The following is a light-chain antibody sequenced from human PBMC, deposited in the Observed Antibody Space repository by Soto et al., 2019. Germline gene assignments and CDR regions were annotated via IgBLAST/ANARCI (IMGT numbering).Light chain of an antibody. V-gene: IGKV2-28*01. CDR3: MQSLQTPPWT. CDR2: LTS. CDR1: QSLLQTNGYTY. J-gene: IGKJ1*01. Sequence: DIVMTQSPLSLPVTPGEPASISCRSSQSLLQTNGYTYLDWYLQKPGQSPQLSIYLTSIRASGVPDRFSGSGSGTEFTLKISKVEAEDVGVYYCMQSLQTPPWTFGPGTKVEFK.